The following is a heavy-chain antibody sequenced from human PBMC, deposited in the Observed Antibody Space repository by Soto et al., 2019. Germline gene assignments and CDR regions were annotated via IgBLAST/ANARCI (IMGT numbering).Heavy chain of an antibody. CDR1: GFSFSSYT. V-gene: IGHV3-23*01. J-gene: IGHJ5*02. Sequence: EVQLLESGGGLVQPGGSLRLSCATSGFSFSSYTMSWVRQAPGKGLEWVSAISSSGGRAYYAASVKGRFTVSRENSKNTLYLQMNSLRAEDTAVYYCARALRNCSGGSCDFNWFDPWGQGTLVTVSS. CDR3: ARALRNCSGGSCDFNWFDP. CDR2: ISSSGGRA. D-gene: IGHD2-15*01.